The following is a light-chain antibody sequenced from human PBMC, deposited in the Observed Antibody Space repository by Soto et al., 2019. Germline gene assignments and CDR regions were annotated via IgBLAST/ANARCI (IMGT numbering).Light chain of an antibody. Sequence: EIVLTQSPGTLSLSPGERATLSCRASQSVSSSYLAWYQQKPGQAPRLLIYGASSRATGIPDRFSGSGSGTGFSLTISSLVPEEFVVYCCQQYGSSPPYTFGPGTKVDIK. CDR3: QQYGSSPPYT. CDR2: GAS. J-gene: IGKJ3*01. V-gene: IGKV3-20*01. CDR1: QSVSSSY.